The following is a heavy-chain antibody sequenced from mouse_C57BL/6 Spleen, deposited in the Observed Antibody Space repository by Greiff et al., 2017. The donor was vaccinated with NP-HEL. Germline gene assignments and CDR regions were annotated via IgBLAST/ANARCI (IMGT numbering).Heavy chain of an antibody. Sequence: QVQLKQSGAELVKPGASVKLSCKASGYTFTEYTIHWVKQRSGQGLEWIGWFYPGSGSIKYNEKFKDKATLTADKSSSTVYMELSRLTSEDSAVYFCARHEGPYYGRNYYFDYWGQGTTLTVSS. CDR2: FYPGSGSI. CDR1: GYTFTEYT. D-gene: IGHD1-1*01. J-gene: IGHJ2*01. V-gene: IGHV1-62-2*01. CDR3: ARHEGPYYGRNYYFDY.